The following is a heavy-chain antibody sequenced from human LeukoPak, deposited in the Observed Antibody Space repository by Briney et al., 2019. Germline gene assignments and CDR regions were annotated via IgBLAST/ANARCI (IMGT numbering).Heavy chain of an antibody. CDR1: GFTFSSYT. CDR3: AREGRVGSCSGGSCYHDAFDI. V-gene: IGHV3-21*01. J-gene: IGHJ3*02. Sequence: GGSLRLSCAASGFTFSSYTMNWVRQAPGKGLEWVSSISSSSGYIYHADSAKGRFTISRDNAKNSLYLQMNSLRAEDTAVYYCAREGRVGSCSGGSCYHDAFDIWGQGTMVTVSS. D-gene: IGHD2-15*01. CDR2: ISSSSGYI.